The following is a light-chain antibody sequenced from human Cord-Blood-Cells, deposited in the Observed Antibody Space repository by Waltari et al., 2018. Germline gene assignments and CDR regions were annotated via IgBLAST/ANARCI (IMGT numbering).Light chain of an antibody. V-gene: IGKV1-9*01. Sequence: DIQLTQSPSFLSASVGARVTITCRASQGISSYLAWYQQKPGKAPKLLIYAASTLQSGVPSRFSGSGSGTEFTLTISSLQPEDFATYYCQQLNSWTFGQGTKVEIK. J-gene: IGKJ1*01. CDR3: QQLNSWT. CDR1: QGISSY. CDR2: AAS.